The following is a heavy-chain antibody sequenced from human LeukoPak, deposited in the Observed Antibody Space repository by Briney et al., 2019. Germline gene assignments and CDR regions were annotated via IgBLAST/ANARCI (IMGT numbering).Heavy chain of an antibody. CDR1: AYTFTFYY. J-gene: IGHJ4*02. Sequence: GASVTVSFTSSAYTFTFYYMHWVRQAPGQGLEWMGGINPNSGGTNYAQKFQGRVTMTRDTSISTAYMELSRLRSDDTAVYYCARGAARGPKRVVDYWGQGTLVTVSS. D-gene: IGHD6-25*01. V-gene: IGHV1-2*02. CDR3: ARGAARGPKRVVDY. CDR2: INPNSGGT.